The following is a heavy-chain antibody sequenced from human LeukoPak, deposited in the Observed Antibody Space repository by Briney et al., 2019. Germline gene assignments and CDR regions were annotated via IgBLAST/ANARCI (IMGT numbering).Heavy chain of an antibody. CDR2: ISGSGGST. CDR3: AKSQSGYYTFDY. D-gene: IGHD3-22*01. CDR1: GFTFSSYA. Sequence: GGSLRLSCAASGFTFSSYAMTWVRQAPGKGLEWVSAISGSGGSTYYADSVKGRFTISRDNSKNTLYLQMNSLRAEDTAVYYCAKSQSGYYTFDYWGQGTLVTVSS. V-gene: IGHV3-23*01. J-gene: IGHJ4*02.